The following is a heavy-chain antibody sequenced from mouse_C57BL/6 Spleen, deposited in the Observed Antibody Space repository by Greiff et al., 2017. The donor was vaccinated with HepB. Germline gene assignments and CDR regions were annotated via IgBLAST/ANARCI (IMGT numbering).Heavy chain of an antibody. D-gene: IGHD1-1*01. J-gene: IGHJ1*03. Sequence: VQLQQPGAELVKPGASVKLSCKASGYTFTSYWMHWVKQRPGQGLEWIGMIHPNSGSTNYNEKFKSKATLAVDKSSSTDYMQLSSLTSEDSAVYYCARRADGSSYDWYFDVWGTGTTVTVSS. V-gene: IGHV1-64*01. CDR2: IHPNSGST. CDR1: GYTFTSYW. CDR3: ARRADGSSYDWYFDV.